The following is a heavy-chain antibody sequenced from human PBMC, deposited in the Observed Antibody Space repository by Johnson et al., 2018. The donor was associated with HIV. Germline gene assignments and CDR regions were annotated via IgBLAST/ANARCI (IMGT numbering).Heavy chain of an antibody. Sequence: VQLVESGGGLVQPGGSLRLSCAASGFTFSTYWMLWVRQAPGKGLVWVSRINSEGSSTTYADSVKGRFTISRDNAKNTLYLQMNSLRAEDTAVYYCATGHSSGWYRDAFDIWGQGTMVTVSS. J-gene: IGHJ3*02. V-gene: IGHV3-74*02. CDR3: ATGHSSGWYRDAFDI. CDR1: GFTFSTYW. CDR2: INSEGSST. D-gene: IGHD6-19*01.